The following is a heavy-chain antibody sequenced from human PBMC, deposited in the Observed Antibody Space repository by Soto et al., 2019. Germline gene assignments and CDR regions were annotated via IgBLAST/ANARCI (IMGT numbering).Heavy chain of an antibody. CDR1: GYTLTELS. CDR2: FDPEDGET. V-gene: IGHV1-24*01. D-gene: IGHD3-10*01. J-gene: IGHJ4*02. Sequence: GASVKVSCKVSGYTLTELSMHWVRQAPGKGLEWMGGFDPEDGETIYAQKFQGRVTMTEDTSTDTAYMELSSLRSEDTAVYYCCAPRSYYYGSGSYRTPFDYWGQGTLVTVSS. CDR3: CAPRSYYYGSGSYRTPFDY.